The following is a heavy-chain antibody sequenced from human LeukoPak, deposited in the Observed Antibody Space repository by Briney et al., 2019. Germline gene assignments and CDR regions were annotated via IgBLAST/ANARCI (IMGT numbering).Heavy chain of an antibody. V-gene: IGHV3-21*01. CDR1: GFTVSSNY. CDR3: ARSQGNVEMAD. CDR2: ISSSSSYI. J-gene: IGHJ4*02. D-gene: IGHD5-24*01. Sequence: GGSLRLSCAASGFTVSSNYMNWVRQAPGKGLEWVSSISSSSSYIYYADSVKGRFTISRDNAKNSLYLQINSLRAEDTAVYYCARSQGNVEMADWGQGTLVTVSS.